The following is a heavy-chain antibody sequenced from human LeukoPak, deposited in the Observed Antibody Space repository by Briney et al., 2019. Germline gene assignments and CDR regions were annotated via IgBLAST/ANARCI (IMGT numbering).Heavy chain of an antibody. CDR2: IKDDGSET. CDR3: ATYTNWVAGDV. CDR1: GFTFNKSW. J-gene: IGHJ6*02. V-gene: IGHV3-7*01. D-gene: IGHD7-27*01. Sequence: GGSLRLSCGTSGFTFNKSWMSWVRQAPGKGPEWVASIKDDGSETFHADSVRGRFTISRDNARSTLYVQMNTLRAEDTAVYYCATYTNWVAGDVWGQGTTVTVSS.